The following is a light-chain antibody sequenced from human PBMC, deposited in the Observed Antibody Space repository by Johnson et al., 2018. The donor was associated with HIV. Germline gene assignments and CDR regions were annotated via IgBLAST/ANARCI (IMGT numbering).Light chain of an antibody. CDR2: ENN. Sequence: TQPPSVSAAPGQRVTVSCSGRRSNIANNYVSWYQQFPGEAPKLLIYENNKRPSGIPDRFSGSTSDTSATLGITGLQTGYEADYYCGTWDSSLSDYVFGAGTKVTVL. V-gene: IGLV1-51*01. J-gene: IGLJ1*01. CDR1: RSNIANNY. CDR3: GTWDSSLSDYV.